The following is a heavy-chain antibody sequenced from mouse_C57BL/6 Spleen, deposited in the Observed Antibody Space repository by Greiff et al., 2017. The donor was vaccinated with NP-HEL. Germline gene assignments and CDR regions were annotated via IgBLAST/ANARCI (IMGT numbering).Heavy chain of an antibody. V-gene: IGHV1-5*01. CDR3: TREEKYYGSRRGFAY. CDR1: GYTFTSYW. J-gene: IGHJ3*01. Sequence: EVQLQQSGTVLARPGASVKMSCKTSGYTFTSYWMHWVKQRPGQGLEWIGAIYPGNSDTSYNQKFKGKAKLTAVTSASTAYMELSSLTNEDSAVYYCTREEKYYGSRRGFAYWGQGTLVTVSA. CDR2: IYPGNSDT. D-gene: IGHD1-1*01.